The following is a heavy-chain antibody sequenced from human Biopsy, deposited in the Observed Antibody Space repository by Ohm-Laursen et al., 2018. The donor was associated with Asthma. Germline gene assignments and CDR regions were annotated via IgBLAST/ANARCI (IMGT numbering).Heavy chain of an antibody. CDR3: ARAQAAQYYYGMDV. D-gene: IGHD6-6*01. J-gene: IGHJ6*02. CDR1: GGSISSGGY. CDR2: ISHSGST. V-gene: IGHV4-30-2*01. Sequence: TLSLTCPVSGGSISSGGYWTWIRQPPGKGLEWIGYISHSGSTYFNPSLKSRVTISLDRTKSQFSLKLSSVTAADTALYYCARAQAAQYYYGMDVWGQGTTAIVSS.